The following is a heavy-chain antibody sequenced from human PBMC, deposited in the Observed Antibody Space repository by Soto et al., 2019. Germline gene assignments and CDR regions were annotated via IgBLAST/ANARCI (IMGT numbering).Heavy chain of an antibody. CDR3: ARGWRMATITNYSYYGIDV. Sequence: SEKLPRTCAVYGESSSGYYWSGFRQPPGKGLEWSGEIKHSGSTNYDRSLKSRASISVDTSNNQFSLKLSSVTAADTAVYYCARGWRMATITNYSYYGIDVWGQATTVA. V-gene: IGHV4-34*01. D-gene: IGHD5-12*01. CDR1: GESSSGYY. J-gene: IGHJ6*02. CDR2: IKHSGST.